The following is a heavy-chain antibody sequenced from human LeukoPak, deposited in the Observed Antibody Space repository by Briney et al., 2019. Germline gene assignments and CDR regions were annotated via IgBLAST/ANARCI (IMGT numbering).Heavy chain of an antibody. D-gene: IGHD3-10*01. CDR3: ARGGYYGSGNDFRFDP. CDR1: GGSISSGSYY. V-gene: IGHV4-61*02. Sequence: SLTLSLTCTVSGGSISSGSYYWSWIRQPAGKGLEWIGRIFTSGSTDYNPSLKSRVTISVDTSKNQFSLKLSSVTAADTAVYYCARGGYYGSGNDFRFDPWGQGTLVTVSS. J-gene: IGHJ5*02. CDR2: IFTSGST.